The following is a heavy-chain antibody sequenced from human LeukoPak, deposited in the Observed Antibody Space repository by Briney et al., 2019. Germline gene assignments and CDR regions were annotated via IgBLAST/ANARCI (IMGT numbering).Heavy chain of an antibody. V-gene: IGHV3-7*01. Sequence: GGSLRLSCAASGSTFSNYWMTWVRQAPGKGLEWVAHINQDGSEEHYMDSVKARFTISRDNAKNSLSLQMNSLRAEDTAVYYCVRDGGVSGYDLLDYWGQGTLVTVSS. J-gene: IGHJ4*02. CDR2: INQDGSEE. CDR3: VRDGGVSGYDLLDY. CDR1: GSTFSNYW. D-gene: IGHD5-12*01.